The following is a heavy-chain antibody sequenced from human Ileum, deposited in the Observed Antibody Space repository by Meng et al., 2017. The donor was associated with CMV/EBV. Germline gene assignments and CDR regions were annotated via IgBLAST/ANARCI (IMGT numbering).Heavy chain of an antibody. J-gene: IGHJ4*02. CDR2: INPNMGGP. CDR1: GYTCTAYK. Sequence: SCKASGYTCTAYKIHWVRQAPGQGLEWMGWINPNMGGPTYAQKFKDRVTVTKDTSISTVYMEVNSLTSDDTAVYYCARAGDDYFDLWGQGTLVTVSS. V-gene: IGHV1-2*02. D-gene: IGHD5-24*01. CDR3: ARAGDDYFDL.